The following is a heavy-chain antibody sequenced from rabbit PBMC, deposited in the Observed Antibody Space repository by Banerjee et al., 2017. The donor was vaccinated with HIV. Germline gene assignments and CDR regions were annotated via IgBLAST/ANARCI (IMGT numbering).Heavy chain of an antibody. D-gene: IGHD1-1*01. CDR3: VRGASASGYYSL. Sequence: HLKESGGGLVQPGGSLKLSCTASGFTLSSYYMNWVRQAPGKGLEWIGYIDPVFGITYYANWVNGRFSISRENAQNTVFLQMTSLTAADTATYFCVRGASASGYYSLWGPGTLVTVS. J-gene: IGHJ4*01. CDR2: IDPVFGIT. V-gene: IGHV1S7*01. CDR1: GFTLSSYY.